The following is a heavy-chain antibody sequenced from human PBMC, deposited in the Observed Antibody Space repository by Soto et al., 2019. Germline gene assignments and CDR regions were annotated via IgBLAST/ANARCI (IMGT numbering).Heavy chain of an antibody. V-gene: IGHV1-3*01. CDR3: ARDKAGEHYFDY. CDR1: GYTFTSYA. Sequence: GALVKVSCKASGYTFTSYAMHWVRQAPGQRLEWMGWINAGNGNTKYSQKFQGRVTITRDTSASTAYMELSSLRSEDTAVYYCARDKAGEHYFDYWGQGTLVTVSS. J-gene: IGHJ4*02. CDR2: INAGNGNT.